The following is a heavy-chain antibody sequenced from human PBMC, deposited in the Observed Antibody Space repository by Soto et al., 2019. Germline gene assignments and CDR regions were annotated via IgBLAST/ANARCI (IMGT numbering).Heavy chain of an antibody. CDR3: ARLTSRISRSPGSTAAGTRPRYDY. D-gene: IGHD6-13*01. V-gene: IGHV3-48*01. CDR2: ISSSSSTI. Sequence: EVQLVESGGGLVQPGGSLRLSCAASGFTFSSYSMNWVRQAPGKGLEWVSYISSSSSTIYYADSVKGRFTISRDNAKNSLYLQMNSRRAEDTAVYYCARLTSRISRSPGSTAAGTRPRYDYWGQGTLVTVSS. CDR1: GFTFSSYS. J-gene: IGHJ4*02.